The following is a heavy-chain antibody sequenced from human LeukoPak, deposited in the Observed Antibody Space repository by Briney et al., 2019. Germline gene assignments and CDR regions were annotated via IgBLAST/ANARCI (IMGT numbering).Heavy chain of an antibody. Sequence: GGSLRLSCAASGFTFSSSGMHRVRQAPGKGLEWVSAISGSGGSTYYADSVKGRFTISRDNSKNTLYLQMNSLRAEDTAVYYCAKDSIVVVPAAPWGQGTLVTVSS. CDR3: AKDSIVVVPAAP. CDR2: ISGSGGST. V-gene: IGHV3-23*01. J-gene: IGHJ5*02. D-gene: IGHD2-2*01. CDR1: GFTFSSSG.